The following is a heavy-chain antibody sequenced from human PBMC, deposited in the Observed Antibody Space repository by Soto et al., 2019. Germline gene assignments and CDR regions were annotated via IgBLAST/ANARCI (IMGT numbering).Heavy chain of an antibody. CDR2: VSPNNGRT. CDR1: GYPFSTSY. V-gene: IGHV1-2*02. D-gene: IGHD6-6*01. Sequence: QVQLVQSGPVVKIPGASVKVSCKASGYPFSTSYIHCVRQAPGQGLEWLGWVSPNNGRTLYAQNFRGRVTLTRDTSISTAYMELSRLTSDDTATYYCARVEGSASSTGDWGQGTLIAVSS. CDR3: ARVEGSASSTGD. J-gene: IGHJ4*02.